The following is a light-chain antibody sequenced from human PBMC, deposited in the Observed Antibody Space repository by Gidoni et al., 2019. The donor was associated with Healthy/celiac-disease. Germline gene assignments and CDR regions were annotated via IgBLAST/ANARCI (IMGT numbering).Light chain of an antibody. CDR3: QVWDSSSDHVV. CDR1: NIGSKS. CDR2: DDS. V-gene: IGLV3-21*02. Sequence: SYVLPQPPSLSVAPGQTGRITCGGNNIGSKSVHWYQQKPGQAPVLVVYDDSDRPSGIPERFSGSNSGNTATLTIRRVEAGDEADYYCQVWDSSSDHVVFGGGTKLTVL. J-gene: IGLJ2*01.